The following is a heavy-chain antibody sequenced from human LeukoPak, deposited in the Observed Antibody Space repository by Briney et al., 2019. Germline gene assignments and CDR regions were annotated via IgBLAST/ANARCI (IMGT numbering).Heavy chain of an antibody. V-gene: IGHV3-21*01. D-gene: IGHD1-14*01. Sequence: GGSLRLSCAASGFTFSSYSMNWVRQAPGKGLEWVSSISSSSSYIYYADTVKGRFTISRDNAKNSLYLQMNSLRAEDTAVYYCARDLDHGPPDYWGQGTLATVSS. CDR1: GFTFSSYS. J-gene: IGHJ4*02. CDR3: ARDLDHGPPDY. CDR2: ISSSSSYI.